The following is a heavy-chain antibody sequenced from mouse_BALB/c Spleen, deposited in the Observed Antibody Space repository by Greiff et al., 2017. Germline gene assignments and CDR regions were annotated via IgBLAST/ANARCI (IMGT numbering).Heavy chain of an antibody. J-gene: IGHJ3*01. Sequence: QVQLQQSGPGLVAPSQSLSITCTVSGFSLTSYGVHWVRQPPGKGLEWLGVIWAGGSTNYNSALMSRLSISKDNSKSQVFLKMNSLQTDDTAMYYCAREVPLAYWGQGTLVTVSA. V-gene: IGHV2-9*02. CDR3: AREVPLAY. D-gene: IGHD2-14*01. CDR1: GFSLTSYG. CDR2: IWAGGST.